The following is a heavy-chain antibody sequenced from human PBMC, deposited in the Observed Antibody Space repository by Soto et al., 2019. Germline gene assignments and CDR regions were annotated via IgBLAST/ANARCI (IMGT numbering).Heavy chain of an antibody. D-gene: IGHD7-27*01. J-gene: IGHJ4*02. Sequence: ASVKGSCEASGYTWTSYGISWGRQAPGQGLEWMGWISANNGNTNYAQKIQGRVTMTTDTSTSTAYMELRSLRSDDTAVYYRARVLGMDPMGYFDYLGQGTLVTVSS. CDR2: ISANNGNT. CDR3: ARVLGMDPMGYFDY. V-gene: IGHV1-18*01. CDR1: GYTWTSYG.